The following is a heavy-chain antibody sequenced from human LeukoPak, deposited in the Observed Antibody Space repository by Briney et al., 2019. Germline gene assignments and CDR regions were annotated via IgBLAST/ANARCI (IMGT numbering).Heavy chain of an antibody. CDR2: ISSSGGST. D-gene: IGHD3-22*01. CDR1: GFTFSSSA. CDR3: AKDLSGITMIGYFDY. J-gene: IGHJ4*02. V-gene: IGHV3-23*01. Sequence: GGSLRLSCAASGFTFSSSAMSWVRQAPGKGLEWVSAISSSGGSTYYADSVKGRFTISRDNSKNTLYLQMNSLRAEDTAVYYCAKDLSGITMIGYFDYWGQGTLVTVSS.